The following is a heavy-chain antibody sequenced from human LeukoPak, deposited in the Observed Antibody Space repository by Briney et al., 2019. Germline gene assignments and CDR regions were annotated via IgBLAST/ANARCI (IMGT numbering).Heavy chain of an antibody. CDR3: ARWGDGNYYRYFDY. CDR1: RFTFSNYW. V-gene: IGHV3-7*01. D-gene: IGHD1-26*01. Sequence: GGSLRLSCAASRFTFSNYWMSWVRQAPGKGLEWVASIRQDGSEKYYVDSVKGRFTISRDNAKNSLYLQMNNLRADDTAVYYRARWGDGNYYRYFDYWGQGTLVTVSS. J-gene: IGHJ4*02. CDR2: IRQDGSEK.